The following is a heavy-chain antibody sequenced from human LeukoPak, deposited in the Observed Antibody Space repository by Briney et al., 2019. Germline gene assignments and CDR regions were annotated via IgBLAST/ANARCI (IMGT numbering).Heavy chain of an antibody. CDR3: ARGPRIALIRGGQWYYYMDV. D-gene: IGHD3-10*01. V-gene: IGHV1-46*01. CDR1: GYTFTIYY. Sequence: ASVKVSCKASGYTFTIYYIHWVRQAPGQGLEWMGLINPSGGSTNYAQKFQGRVTMTRDTSTSTVYMELSSLRSEDTAVYYCARGPRIALIRGGQWYYYMDVWGKGTTVTISS. J-gene: IGHJ6*03. CDR2: INPSGGST.